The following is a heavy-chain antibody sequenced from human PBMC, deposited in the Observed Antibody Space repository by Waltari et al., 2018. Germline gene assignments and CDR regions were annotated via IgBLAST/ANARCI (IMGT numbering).Heavy chain of an antibody. D-gene: IGHD2-21*02. J-gene: IGHJ5*02. CDR2: IYYTGTA. CDR3: ARHQDWVVVSATWFDP. Sequence: ESGPGLVKPSETLSLTCAVSGGSISTSTNYWGWIRQSPGKGLEWIATIYYTGTAYYNPSLKSRVTMSADTSKNQFSLKLSSVTAADTAVYYCARHQDWVVVSATWFDPWGQGTLVTVSS. CDR1: GGSISTSTNY. V-gene: IGHV4-39*01.